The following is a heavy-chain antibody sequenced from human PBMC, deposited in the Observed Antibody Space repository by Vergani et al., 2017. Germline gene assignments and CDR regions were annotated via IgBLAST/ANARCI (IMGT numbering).Heavy chain of an antibody. CDR2: ISSSSSTI. D-gene: IGHD6-19*01. Sequence: EVQLVESGGGLVQPGGSLRLSCAASGFTFSSYSMNWVRQVPGKGLEWVSYISSSSSTIYYADSVKGRFTISRDNAKNSLYLQMNSLRDEDTAVYYCARVVGTGYYYYXMDVWGKGTTVTVSS. J-gene: IGHJ6*03. CDR1: GFTFSSYS. V-gene: IGHV3-48*02. CDR3: ARVVGTGYYYYXMDV.